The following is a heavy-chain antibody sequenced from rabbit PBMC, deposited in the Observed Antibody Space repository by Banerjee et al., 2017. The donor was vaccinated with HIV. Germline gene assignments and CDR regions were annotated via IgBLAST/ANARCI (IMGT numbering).Heavy chain of an antibody. J-gene: IGHJ6*01. Sequence: EESGGDLVKPEGSLTLTCTASGFTLSSYWICWVRQAPGKGLEWIGCIWTGSSAITYYASWAKGRFTISKTSSTTVTLQMTSLTAADTATYFCARGYYDMDLWGQGTLVTVS. CDR3: ARGYYDMDL. CDR1: GFTLSSYW. V-gene: IGHV1S45*01. CDR2: IWTGSSAIT.